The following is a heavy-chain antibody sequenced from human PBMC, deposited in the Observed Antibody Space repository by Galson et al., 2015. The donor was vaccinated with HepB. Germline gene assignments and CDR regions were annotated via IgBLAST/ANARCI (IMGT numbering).Heavy chain of an antibody. CDR2: ININTGNP. CDR3: ARDRRSGSHFFDY. J-gene: IGHJ4*02. V-gene: IGHV7-4-1*02. CDR1: GYTFNTYA. Sequence: SVKVSCKASGYTFNTYAMNWVRQAPGQGLEWMGWININTGNPTYAQGFTGRFVFSLDTSVSSAYLQISSLKAEDTAVYYCARDRRSGSHFFDYWGQGTLVTVSS. D-gene: IGHD2-15*01.